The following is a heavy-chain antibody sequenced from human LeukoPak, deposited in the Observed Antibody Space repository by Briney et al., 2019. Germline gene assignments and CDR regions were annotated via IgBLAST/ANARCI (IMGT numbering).Heavy chain of an antibody. V-gene: IGHV4-39*07. CDR2: AHYSGST. CDR3: ARLTGTYYYYYMDV. CDR1: GGSISSSCCS. D-gene: IGHD1-7*01. Sequence: PSGTLSLTCTVSGGSISSSCCSWGWIRQPPGKGLEWIGSAHYSGSTYYNPSLKSRVTISVDTSKNQFSLKLSSVTAADTAVYYCARLTGTYYYYYMDVWGKGTTVTVSS. J-gene: IGHJ6*03.